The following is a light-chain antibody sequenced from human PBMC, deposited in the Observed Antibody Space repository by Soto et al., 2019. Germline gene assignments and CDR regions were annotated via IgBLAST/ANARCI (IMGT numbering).Light chain of an antibody. CDR1: SSDVGGFNY. Sequence: QSVLTQPASVSGSPGQSITISCTGTSSDVGGFNYVSWYQQHPGKAPKLMIYDVTNRPSGVSYRFSCSTSGNTASLTISGLQADDEADYTSSSTYVFGTGTKVTVL. J-gene: IGLJ1*01. CDR3: SSTYV. V-gene: IGLV2-14*03. CDR2: DVT.